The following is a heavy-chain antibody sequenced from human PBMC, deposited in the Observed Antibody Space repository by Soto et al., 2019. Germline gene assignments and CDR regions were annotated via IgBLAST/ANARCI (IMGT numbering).Heavy chain of an antibody. CDR1: GGSTNSRSDY. J-gene: IGHJ4*02. V-gene: IGHV4-39*01. Sequence: LSLTCTVSGGSTNSRSDYWGWIRQPPGKGLEWIGSVYYSGSTHDNPSLQSRVTISVDTSRNQFSLNLISVTAADTAVYFCARQPRGPGYGERGLYFDHWGQGTLVTVSS. CDR2: VYYSGST. D-gene: IGHD3-16*01. CDR3: ARQPRGPGYGERGLYFDH.